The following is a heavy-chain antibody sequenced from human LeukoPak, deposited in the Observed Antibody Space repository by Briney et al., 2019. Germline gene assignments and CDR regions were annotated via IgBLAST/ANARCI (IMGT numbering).Heavy chain of an antibody. J-gene: IGHJ5*02. V-gene: IGHV4-4*02. CDR2: IYHSGST. Sequence: PSETLSLTCAVSGGSISSSNWWSWVRQPPGKGLEWIGEIYHSGSTNYNPSLKSRVTISVDKSKNQFSLELSSVTAADTAVYYCARDPQNLGWFDPWGQGTLVTVSS. CDR3: ARDPQNLGWFDP. CDR1: GGSISSSNW.